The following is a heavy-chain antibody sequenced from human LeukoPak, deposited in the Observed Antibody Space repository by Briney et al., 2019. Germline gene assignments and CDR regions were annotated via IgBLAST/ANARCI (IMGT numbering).Heavy chain of an antibody. CDR3: ARPYQFGPYWYFDL. Sequence: SETLSLTCTVSGGSISSSGNYWGWIRQPPGKGLEWIGNIYYSGNTYYNPSLKSRVTISVDTSKNQFSLKLNSVTAADTAVYYCARPYQFGPYWYFDLWGRGTLVTVSS. CDR2: IYYSGNT. CDR1: GGSISSSGNY. J-gene: IGHJ2*01. D-gene: IGHD2-2*01. V-gene: IGHV4-39*01.